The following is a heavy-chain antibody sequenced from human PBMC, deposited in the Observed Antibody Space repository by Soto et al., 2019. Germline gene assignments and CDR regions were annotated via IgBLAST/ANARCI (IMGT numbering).Heavy chain of an antibody. D-gene: IGHD6-25*01. J-gene: IGHJ6*02. CDR3: AARRPSGSGNYYYYGMDV. CDR1: GYTFTSYY. CDR2: INPSGGST. Sequence: ASVKVSCKASGYTFTSYYMHWVRQAPGQGLEWMGIINPSGGSTSYAQKFQGRVTMTRDTSTSTVYMELSSLRSEDTAVYYCAARRPSGSGNYYYYGMDVWGQGTTVTVS. V-gene: IGHV1-46*01.